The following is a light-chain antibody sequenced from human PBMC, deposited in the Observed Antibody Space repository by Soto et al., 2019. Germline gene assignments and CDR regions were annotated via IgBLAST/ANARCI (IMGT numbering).Light chain of an antibody. V-gene: IGLV2-14*01. CDR2: EVS. CDR3: SSYTSNAVI. Sequence: QSALTQPASVSGSPGQSITISCTGTSSDVGRYNFVSWYQQHPGKVPKLMIYEVSNRPSGVSNRFSGSKSVNTASLTISGLQADDEADYYCSSYTSNAVIFGGGTKLTVL. J-gene: IGLJ2*01. CDR1: SSDVGRYNF.